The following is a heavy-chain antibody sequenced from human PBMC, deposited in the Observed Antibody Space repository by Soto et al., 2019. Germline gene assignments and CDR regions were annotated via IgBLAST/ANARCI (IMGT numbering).Heavy chain of an antibody. Sequence: PGGSLRLSCAASGFTVSSNYMSWVRQAPGKGLEWVSVIYSGGSTYYADSVKGRFTISRDNSKNTLYLQMNSLRAEDTAVYYCARGGGSYSYYYYGMDVWGQGTTVTVSS. CDR2: IYSGGST. CDR3: ARGGGSYSYYYYGMDV. D-gene: IGHD1-26*01. V-gene: IGHV3-66*01. CDR1: GFTVSSNY. J-gene: IGHJ6*02.